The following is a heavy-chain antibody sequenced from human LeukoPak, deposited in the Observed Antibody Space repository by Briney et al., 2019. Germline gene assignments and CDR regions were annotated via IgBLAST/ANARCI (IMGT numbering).Heavy chain of an antibody. D-gene: IGHD6-13*01. Sequence: ASVKVSCKASGYTFTGYYMHWVRQAPGQGLEWMGWINPNSGGTNYAQKFQGRVTMTRDTSISTAYMELSRLRSDDTAVYYCARVYGRYSSSWYYYFDYWGQGTLVTVPS. CDR1: GYTFTGYY. V-gene: IGHV1-2*02. CDR3: ARVYGRYSSSWYYYFDY. J-gene: IGHJ4*02. CDR2: INPNSGGT.